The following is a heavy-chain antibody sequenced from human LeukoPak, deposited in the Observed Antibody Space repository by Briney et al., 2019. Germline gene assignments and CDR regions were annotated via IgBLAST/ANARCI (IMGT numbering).Heavy chain of an antibody. Sequence: SVKVSCKASGGTFSSYAISWVRQAPGQGLEWMGGIIPIFGTANYAQRFQGRVTITADESTSTAYMELSSLRSEDTAVYYCARGRFKAKIGGPFDPWGQGTLVTVSS. V-gene: IGHV1-69*13. CDR2: IIPIFGTA. J-gene: IGHJ5*02. D-gene: IGHD3-3*01. CDR1: GGTFSSYA. CDR3: ARGRFKAKIGGPFDP.